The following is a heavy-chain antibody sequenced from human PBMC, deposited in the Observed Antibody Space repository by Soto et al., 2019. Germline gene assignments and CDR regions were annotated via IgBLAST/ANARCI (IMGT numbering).Heavy chain of an antibody. CDR2: FDPEDGET. J-gene: IGHJ4*02. D-gene: IGHD6-13*01. CDR1: GYTLTELS. Sequence: ASVKVSCKVSGYTLTELSMHWVRQAPGKGLEWMGGFDPEDGETIYAQKFQGRVTITADESTSTAYMELSSLRSEDTAVYYCARSSSSWYGDNFDYWGQGTLVTVSS. V-gene: IGHV1-24*01. CDR3: ARSSSSWYGDNFDY.